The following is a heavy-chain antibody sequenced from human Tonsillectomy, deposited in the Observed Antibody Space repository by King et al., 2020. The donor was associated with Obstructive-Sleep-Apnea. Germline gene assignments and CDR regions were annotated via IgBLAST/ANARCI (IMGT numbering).Heavy chain of an antibody. CDR2: INSGNGNT. J-gene: IGHJ4*02. D-gene: IGHD4-17*01. Sequence: QLVQSGTEVKKPGASVKVSCKASGYTFTTYAMHWVRQAPGQGLEWMGWINSGNGNTEYSQKVQGRVTITRETSATTAYMGLSSLRSEDTAVYYCAGLGDGDLYYFDYWGQGTLVTVSS. V-gene: IGHV1-3*01. CDR1: GYTFTTYA. CDR3: AGLGDGDLYYFDY.